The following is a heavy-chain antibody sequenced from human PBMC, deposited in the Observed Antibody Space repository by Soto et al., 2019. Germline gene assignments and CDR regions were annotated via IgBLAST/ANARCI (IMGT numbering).Heavy chain of an antibody. J-gene: IGHJ3*02. Sequence: ASLKVSCKTSSYTLPSYGISWVRQAPGQGLEWMGWISAHNHNTNYAQRLQGRVTMTTDTSTSTAYMELRSLRSDDTAVYYCASRARAVAGTGGAFDIWGQGTMGT. CDR1: SYTLPSYG. CDR3: ASRARAVAGTGGAFDI. V-gene: IGHV1-18*01. D-gene: IGHD6-19*01. CDR2: ISAHNHNT.